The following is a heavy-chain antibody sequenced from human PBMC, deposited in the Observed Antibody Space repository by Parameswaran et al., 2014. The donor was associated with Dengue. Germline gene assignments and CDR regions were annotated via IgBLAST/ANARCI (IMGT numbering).Heavy chain of an antibody. J-gene: IGHJ4*02. Sequence: RWIRQPPGKGWSGWPKMKEDGSEIYYADSVKGRFTISRDNAKNSLYLQMISLRAEDTAVYFCARTRIYSDYYYFDYWGQGTLVTVSS. V-gene: IGHV3-7*04. CDR2: MKEDGSEI. CDR3: ARTRIYSDYYYFDY. D-gene: IGHD4-11*01.